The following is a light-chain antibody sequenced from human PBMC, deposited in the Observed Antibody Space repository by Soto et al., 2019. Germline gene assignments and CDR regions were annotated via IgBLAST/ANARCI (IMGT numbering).Light chain of an antibody. V-gene: IGLV1-44*01. CDR3: AAWDDSLNGVV. CDR2: SSN. J-gene: IGLJ2*01. Sequence: QSVLTQPPSASGTPGQRVTISCSGSSSNIGSNSVNWYQQLPGTAPKLLMYSSNQRPSGVPDRFSGSKSGTSASLAISGLQSEDEADYYCAAWDDSLNGVVFGGGTKVPVL. CDR1: SSNIGSNS.